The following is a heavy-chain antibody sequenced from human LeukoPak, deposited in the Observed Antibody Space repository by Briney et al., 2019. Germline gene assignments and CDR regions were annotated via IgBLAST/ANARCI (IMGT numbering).Heavy chain of an antibody. J-gene: IGHJ4*02. V-gene: IGHV3-23*01. D-gene: IGHD3-3*01. CDR3: ARGKDHDFWNPFDH. CDR1: GFSFSRYA. Sequence: GGSLRLSCAASGFSFSRYALNWVRQAPGKGLEWVSTIGGSGADTFYAASVKGRFTISRDNSKNTLYLQMDSLRAEDTAAYYCARGKDHDFWNPFDHWGQGTLVTVSS. CDR2: IGGSGADT.